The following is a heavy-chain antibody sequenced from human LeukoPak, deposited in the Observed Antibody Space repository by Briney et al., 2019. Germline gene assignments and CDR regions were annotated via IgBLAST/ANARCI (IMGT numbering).Heavy chain of an antibody. Sequence: GGSLRLSCAASGFTFSDYAMAWVRQAPGKGLEWVSVIYSGGSTYYADSVKGRFTISRDNSKNTLYLQINSLRAEDTAVYYCARVGLGGVIVNWGQGTLVTVSS. V-gene: IGHV3-66*01. CDR1: GFTFSDYA. D-gene: IGHD3-16*02. J-gene: IGHJ4*02. CDR3: ARVGLGGVIVN. CDR2: IYSGGST.